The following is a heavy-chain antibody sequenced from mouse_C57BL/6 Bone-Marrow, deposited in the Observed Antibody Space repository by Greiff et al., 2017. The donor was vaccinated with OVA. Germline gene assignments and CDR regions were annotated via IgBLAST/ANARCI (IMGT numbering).Heavy chain of an antibody. V-gene: IGHV1-20*01. CDR2: INPYNGDT. Sequence: EVQGVESGPELVKPGDSVKISCKASGYSFTGYFMNWVMQSHGKSLEWIGRINPYNGDTFYNQKFKGKATLTVDKSSSTAHMELRSLTSEDSAVYYCAREGTTVVASRYYFDYWGQGTTLTVSS. D-gene: IGHD1-1*01. J-gene: IGHJ2*01. CDR3: AREGTTVVASRYYFDY. CDR1: GYSFTGYF.